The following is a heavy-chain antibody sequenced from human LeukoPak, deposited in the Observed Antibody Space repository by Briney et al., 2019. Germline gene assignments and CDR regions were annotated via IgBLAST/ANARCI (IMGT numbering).Heavy chain of an antibody. J-gene: IGHJ3*02. V-gene: IGHV3-21*01. CDR3: AREGLVDTAMVSAFDI. CDR2: ISSSSSYI. Sequence: GGSLRLSCAASGFTFSSYSMNWVRQAPGKGLEWVSSISSSSSYIYYADSVKGRFTISRDNAKNSLYLQMNSLRAEDTAVYYCAREGLVDTAMVSAFDIWGQGTMVTVSS. D-gene: IGHD5-18*01. CDR1: GFTFSSYS.